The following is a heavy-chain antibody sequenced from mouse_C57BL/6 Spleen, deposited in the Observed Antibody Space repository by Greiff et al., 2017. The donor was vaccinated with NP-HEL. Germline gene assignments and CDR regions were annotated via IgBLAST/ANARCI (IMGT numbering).Heavy chain of an antibody. CDR1: GFTFTDYY. CDR2: IRNKANGYTT. J-gene: IGHJ1*03. V-gene: IGHV7-3*01. D-gene: IGHD1-1*01. CDR3: ARSSTTVVPYWYFDV. Sequence: ELKVVESGGGLVQPGGSLSLSCAASGFTFTDYYMSWVRQPPGKALEWLGFIRNKANGYTTEYSASVKGRFTISRDNSQSILYLQMNALRAEDSATYYCARSSTTVVPYWYFDVWGTGTTVTVSS.